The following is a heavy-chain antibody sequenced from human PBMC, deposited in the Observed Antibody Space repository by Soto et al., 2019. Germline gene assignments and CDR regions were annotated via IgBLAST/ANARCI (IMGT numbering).Heavy chain of an antibody. CDR1: GGSISSSNW. V-gene: IGHV4-4*02. Sequence: QVQLQESGPGLVKPSGTLSLTCAVSGGSISSSNWWSWVRQPPGKGLEWIGEIYHSGSTNYNPSRKSRVTXXVXKXXNQFSLKLSSVTAADTAVYYCARDQGQGALIPLGYWGQGTLVTVSS. D-gene: IGHD1-26*01. J-gene: IGHJ4*02. CDR2: IYHSGST. CDR3: ARDQGQGALIPLGY.